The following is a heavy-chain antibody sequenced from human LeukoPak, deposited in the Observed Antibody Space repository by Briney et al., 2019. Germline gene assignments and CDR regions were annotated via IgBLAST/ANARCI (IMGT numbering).Heavy chain of an antibody. CDR2: ISSSGSTI. J-gene: IGHJ1*01. D-gene: IGHD3-22*01. CDR3: AREPSGTGYYDSSGYYPSLYFQH. CDR1: GFTFSDYY. Sequence: GGSLRLSCAASGFTFSDYYMSWIRQAPGKGLEWVSYISSSGSTIYYADSVKGRFTISRDNAKNSLCLQMNSLRAEDTAVYYCAREPSGTGYYDSSGYYPSLYFQHWGQGTLVTVSS. V-gene: IGHV3-11*04.